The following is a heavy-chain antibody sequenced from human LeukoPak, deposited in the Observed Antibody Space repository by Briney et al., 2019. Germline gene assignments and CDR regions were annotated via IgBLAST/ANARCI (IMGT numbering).Heavy chain of an antibody. J-gene: IGHJ4*02. Sequence: PSETLSLTCTVSGGSISTYYWSWIRQPAGKGLEWIGRMYTSGNTNYNPSLKSRVTMSVDTSKKQFSLRLSSVTAADTAVYYCAGEPVTGTSNFFDSWGQGTLVTVSS. CDR2: MYTSGNT. CDR3: AGEPVTGTSNFFDS. V-gene: IGHV4-4*07. D-gene: IGHD6-19*01. CDR1: GGSISTYY.